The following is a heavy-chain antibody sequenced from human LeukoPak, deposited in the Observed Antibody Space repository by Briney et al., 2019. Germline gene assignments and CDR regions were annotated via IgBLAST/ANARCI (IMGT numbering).Heavy chain of an antibody. V-gene: IGHV3-74*03. CDR2: INSDGSTT. CDR3: ATETVVMGSDAFEI. CDR1: GFTLSSYW. J-gene: IGHJ3*02. Sequence: GGSLRLSRAASGFTLSSYWMYWVRQAPGKGLVWVSRINSDGSTTTYADFVKGRFTVSRDNAKNTLYLQMNSLRTEDAAVYFCATETVVMGSDAFEIWGQGTMVTVSS. D-gene: IGHD2-21*01.